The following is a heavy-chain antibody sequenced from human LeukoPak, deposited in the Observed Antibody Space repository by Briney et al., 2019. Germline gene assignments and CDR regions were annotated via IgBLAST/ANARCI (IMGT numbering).Heavy chain of an antibody. Sequence: SQTLSLTCTVSGGSISSGDYYWSWIRQPPGKGLEWIGYIYYSGSTYYNPSLKSRVTTSVDTSKNQFSLKLSSVTAADTAVYYCARLDYGASPGFDPWGQGTLVTVSS. J-gene: IGHJ5*02. CDR3: ARLDYGASPGFDP. CDR2: IYYSGST. D-gene: IGHD4-17*01. CDR1: GGSISSGDYY. V-gene: IGHV4-30-4*01.